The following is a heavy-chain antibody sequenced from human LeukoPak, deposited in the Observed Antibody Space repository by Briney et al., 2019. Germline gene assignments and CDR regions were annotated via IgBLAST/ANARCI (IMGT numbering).Heavy chain of an antibody. CDR1: GGSFSGYY. CDR3: ARVYCSGGSCYYY. J-gene: IGHJ4*02. D-gene: IGHD2-15*01. Sequence: SETLSLTCAVSGGSFSGYYWTWIRQPPGKGLEWIGEINHSGSTNYNPSLKSRVTISVDKSKNQFSLKLSSVTAADTAVYYCARVYCSGGSCYYYWGQGTLVTVSS. V-gene: IGHV4-34*01. CDR2: INHSGST.